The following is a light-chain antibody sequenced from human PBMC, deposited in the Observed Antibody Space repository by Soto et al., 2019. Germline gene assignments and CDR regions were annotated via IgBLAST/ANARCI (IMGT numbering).Light chain of an antibody. V-gene: IGKV3-11*01. CDR2: DAS. J-gene: IGKJ5*01. CDR3: QQRNSWPPIT. Sequence: EIVLTQSPVTLPLSPGERATLSCRASQSVRTYLAWYQVKPGQATRLIIYDASSRASGVPARFSGSGSGTEFTLTISSLEPEDFAPYYCQQRNSWPPITFGQGTRLEIK. CDR1: QSVRTY.